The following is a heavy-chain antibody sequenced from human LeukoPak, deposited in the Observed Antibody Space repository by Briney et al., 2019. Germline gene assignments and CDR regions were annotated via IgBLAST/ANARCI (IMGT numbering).Heavy chain of an antibody. D-gene: IGHD2/OR15-2a*01. CDR1: GFTFINFA. V-gene: IGHV3-23*01. CDR2: ISVSGGTT. CDR3: AKGRSNSAMSPEH. Sequence: GGSLRLSCAASGFTFINFAMSWVRQAPGKGLEWVSSISVSGGTTYYADSAKGRFTISRDNSKSTLYLQMNSLRAEDTAVYFCAKGRSNSAMSPEHWGQGTLVTVSS. J-gene: IGHJ1*01.